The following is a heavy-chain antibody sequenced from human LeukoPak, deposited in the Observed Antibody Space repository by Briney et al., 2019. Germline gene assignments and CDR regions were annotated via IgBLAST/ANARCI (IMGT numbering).Heavy chain of an antibody. CDR3: ARDEYYDSSGYYLFDY. V-gene: IGHV3-33*01. CDR2: IWYDGSSK. Sequence: PGRSLRLSCAASGFTFSSYGMHWVRQAPGKGLEWVAVIWYDGSSKYYADSVKGRFTISRDNSKNTLYLQMNSPRAEDTAVYYCARDEYYDSSGYYLFDYWGQGTLVTVSS. CDR1: GFTFSSYG. D-gene: IGHD3-22*01. J-gene: IGHJ4*02.